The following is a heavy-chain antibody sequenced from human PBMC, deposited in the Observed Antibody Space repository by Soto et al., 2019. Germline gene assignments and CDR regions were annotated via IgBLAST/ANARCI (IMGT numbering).Heavy chain of an antibody. V-gene: IGHV3-74*01. D-gene: IGHD2-2*01. J-gene: IGHJ4*02. CDR2: ISGDGSST. CDR1: GFTFSSYW. Sequence: EVQLVESGGGLVQPGGSLRLSCAASGFTFSSYWMHWVRQAPGKGLVWVSRISGDGSSTSYADSVKGRFTISRDNAKNTLYLQMDSLGAEDTAMYFCTRGLYTASSGTSGHWGQGTLVTVSS. CDR3: TRGLYTASSGTSGH.